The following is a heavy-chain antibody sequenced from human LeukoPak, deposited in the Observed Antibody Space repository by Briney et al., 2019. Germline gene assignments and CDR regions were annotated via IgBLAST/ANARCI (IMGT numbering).Heavy chain of an antibody. CDR3: TRDSQGSGTYSTDH. V-gene: IGHV3-7*01. CDR2: MNQDGSRK. Sequence: GGSLRLPCVASGFTFSSSWMSWVRQGPGKGPEWVANMNQDGSRKYYVDSVKGRFTISRDNTKNSLFLQMNGLRDEDTAVYYCTRDSQGSGTYSTDHWGQGTLVTVSS. CDR1: GFTFSSSW. J-gene: IGHJ4*02. D-gene: IGHD3-10*01.